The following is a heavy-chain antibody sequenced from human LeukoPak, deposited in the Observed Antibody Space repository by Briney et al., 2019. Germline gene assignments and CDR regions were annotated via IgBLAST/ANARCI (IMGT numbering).Heavy chain of an antibody. V-gene: IGHV3-23*01. CDR3: AKLHHFDWLLVSNWFDP. CDR2: INGSGGST. Sequence: GGSLRLSCAASGFTFSTYAMSWVRQAPGKGLEWVSTINGSGGSTYYADSVKGRFTISRDNSKNTLYLQMNSLRAEDTALYYCAKLHHFDWLLVSNWFDPWGQGTLVTVSS. CDR1: GFTFSTYA. J-gene: IGHJ5*02. D-gene: IGHD3-9*01.